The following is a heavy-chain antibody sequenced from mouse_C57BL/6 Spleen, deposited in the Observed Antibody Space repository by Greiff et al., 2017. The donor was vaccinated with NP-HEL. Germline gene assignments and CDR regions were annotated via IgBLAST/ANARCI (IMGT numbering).Heavy chain of an antibody. CDR1: GYAFTNYL. CDR3: ARGLRRGDYCDY. D-gene: IGHD2-4*01. Sequence: QVQLQQSGAELVRPGTSVKVSCKASGYAFTNYLIEWVKQRPGQGLEWIGVINPGSGGTNYNEKFKGKATLTADKSSSTAYMQLSSLTSEDSAVYFCARGLRRGDYCDYWGQGTTLTVSS. V-gene: IGHV1-54*01. J-gene: IGHJ2*01. CDR2: INPGSGGT.